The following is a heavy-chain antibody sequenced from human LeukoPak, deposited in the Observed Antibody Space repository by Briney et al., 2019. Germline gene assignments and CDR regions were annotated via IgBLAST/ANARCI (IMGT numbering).Heavy chain of an antibody. Sequence: PGGSLRLSCTTSGFTFSNYWLDWVRQAPGKGLMWVSRIKSDGTGITYTDSVEGRFTISRDNAKNTLYLQMNSLRDEDTAVYYCVRGQTIDYWGQGTLVTVSS. CDR1: GFTFSNYW. D-gene: IGHD3-3*01. CDR2: IKSDGTGI. J-gene: IGHJ4*02. CDR3: VRGQTIDY. V-gene: IGHV3-74*01.